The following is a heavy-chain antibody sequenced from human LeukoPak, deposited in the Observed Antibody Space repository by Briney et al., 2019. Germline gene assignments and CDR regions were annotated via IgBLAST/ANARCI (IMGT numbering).Heavy chain of an antibody. CDR1: GFTFSSYG. Sequence: GGSLRLSCAASGFTFSSYGMHWVRQAPGKGLEWVAVIWYDGSNQYYADSVRGRFTISRDNSKNTLHLQMNSLRAEDTAAYYCVKSGPDFGDLPSEYYFDFWGQGTLVTVSS. D-gene: IGHD4-17*01. J-gene: IGHJ4*02. CDR2: IWYDGSNQ. CDR3: VKSGPDFGDLPSEYYFDF. V-gene: IGHV3-33*06.